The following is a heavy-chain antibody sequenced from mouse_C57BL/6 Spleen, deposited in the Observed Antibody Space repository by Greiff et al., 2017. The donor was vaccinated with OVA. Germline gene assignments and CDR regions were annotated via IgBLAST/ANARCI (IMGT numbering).Heavy chain of an antibody. V-gene: IGHV1-80*01. CDR3: AREETSWFAY. CDR1: GYAFSSYW. CDR2: IYPGDGDT. Sequence: QVTLKVSGAELVKPGASVKISCKASGYAFSSYWMNWVKQRPGKGLEWIGQIYPGDGDTNYNGKFKGKATLTADKSSSTAYMQLSSLTSEDSAVYFCAREETSWFAYWGQGTLVTVSA. J-gene: IGHJ3*01.